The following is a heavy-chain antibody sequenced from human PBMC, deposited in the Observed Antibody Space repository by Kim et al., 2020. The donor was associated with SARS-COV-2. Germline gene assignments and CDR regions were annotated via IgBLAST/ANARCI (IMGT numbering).Heavy chain of an antibody. V-gene: IGHV3-30*18. D-gene: IGHD2-15*01. CDR2: ISYDGSNK. CDR1: GFTFSSYG. Sequence: GGSLRLSCAASGFTFSSYGMHWVHQAPGKGLEWVAVISYDGSNKYYADSVKGRFTISRDNSKNTLYLQMNSLRAEDTAVYYCAKDPYCSGGSCYSVEVDYWGQGTLVTVSS. J-gene: IGHJ4*02. CDR3: AKDPYCSGGSCYSVEVDY.